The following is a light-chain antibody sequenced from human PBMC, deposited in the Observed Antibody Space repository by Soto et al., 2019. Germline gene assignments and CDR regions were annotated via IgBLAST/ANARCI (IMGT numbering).Light chain of an antibody. V-gene: IGLV6-57*02. CDR1: SGSIASNY. CDR3: QSYGTNSQV. Sequence: NFMLTQPHSMSESPGKTVTISCTGSSGSIASNYVQWYQQRPGSAPTTVISENNQRPSGVPDRFSGSIDSSSNSASLTISGLKTEDEADYYCQSYGTNSQVFGGGTKVTVL. J-gene: IGLJ3*02. CDR2: ENN.